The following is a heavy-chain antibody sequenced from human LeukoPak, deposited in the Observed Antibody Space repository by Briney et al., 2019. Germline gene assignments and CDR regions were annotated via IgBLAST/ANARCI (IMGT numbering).Heavy chain of an antibody. V-gene: IGHV4-39*01. CDR3: ARRTWYYDSSGNAFDI. J-gene: IGHJ3*02. Sequence: PSETLSLTCTVSGGAISSSSYYWGWIRQPPGKGLEWIGSIYYSGSTYYNPSLKSRVTISVDTSKNQFSLKLGSVTAADTAVYYCARRTWYYDSSGNAFDIWGQGTMVTVSS. CDR2: IYYSGST. CDR1: GGAISSSSYY. D-gene: IGHD3-22*01.